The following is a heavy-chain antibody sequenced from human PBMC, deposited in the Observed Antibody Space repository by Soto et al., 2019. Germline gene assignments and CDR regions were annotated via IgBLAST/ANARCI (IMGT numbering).Heavy chain of an antibody. J-gene: IGHJ3*01. Sequence: QVQLVQSGADVKKPGSSVKVSCKTSGGSFGSSAISWVRQAPAQGIKWMGEIIPVFDKANYAQNFQGRLTITADEHTGTVFMELSSLRSEDTAVYFCARLRRDWGDAFDLWGLGTFVTVSS. V-gene: IGHV1-69*01. CDR1: GGSFGSSA. CDR3: ARLRRDWGDAFDL. D-gene: IGHD3-16*01. CDR2: IIPVFDKA.